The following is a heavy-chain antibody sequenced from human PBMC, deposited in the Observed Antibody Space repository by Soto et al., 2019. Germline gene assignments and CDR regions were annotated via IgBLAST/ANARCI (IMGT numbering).Heavy chain of an antibody. V-gene: IGHV1-8*01. CDR3: ARRESYDFWSGYYKGDYYGMDV. Sequence: ASVKVSCKASGYTFTSYDINWVRQATGQGLEWMGWMNPNSGNTGYAQKFQGRVTMTRNTSISTAYMELSSLRSEDTAVYYCARRESYDFWSGYYKGDYYGMDVWGQGTLVTVSS. CDR1: GYTFTSYD. J-gene: IGHJ6*02. D-gene: IGHD3-3*01. CDR2: MNPNSGNT.